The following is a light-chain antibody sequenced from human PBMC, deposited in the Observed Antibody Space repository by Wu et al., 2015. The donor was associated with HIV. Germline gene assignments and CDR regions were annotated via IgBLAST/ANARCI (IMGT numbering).Light chain of an antibody. CDR2: GAS. Sequence: IQMTQSPSSVSASVGDRVTITCRASQDISTFLAWYQQKPGKAPQLVIYGASTLQSGVPSRFSGSGSGTDFTLTINSLQPEDFATYYCLQFKIHPRNFGQGTKLEIK. V-gene: IGKV1-12*01. CDR3: LQFKIHPRN. J-gene: IGKJ2*01. CDR1: QDISTF.